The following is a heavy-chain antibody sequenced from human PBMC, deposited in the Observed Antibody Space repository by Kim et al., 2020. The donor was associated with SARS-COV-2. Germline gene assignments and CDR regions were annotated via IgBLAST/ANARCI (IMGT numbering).Heavy chain of an antibody. Sequence: ASVKVSCKASGYTFTSYYMHWVRQAPGQGLEWMGIINPSGGSTSYAQKFQGRVTMTRDTSTSTVYMELSSLRSEDTAVYYCARDDSERGYSYGRTYYGMDVWGQGTTVTVSS. D-gene: IGHD5-18*01. CDR3: ARDDSERGYSYGRTYYGMDV. J-gene: IGHJ6*02. V-gene: IGHV1-46*01. CDR1: GYTFTSYY. CDR2: INPSGGST.